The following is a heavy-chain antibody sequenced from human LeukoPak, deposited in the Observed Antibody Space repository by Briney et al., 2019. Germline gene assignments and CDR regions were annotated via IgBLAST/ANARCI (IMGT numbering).Heavy chain of an antibody. J-gene: IGHJ5*02. CDR2: ISSSSSTR. D-gene: IGHD3-3*01. Sequence: GGSLRLSCAASGFTFSSYSMNWVRQAPGKGLEWVSHISSSSSTRYYADSVKGRFTLSRDNAKNSLYLQMNSLRAEDTAVYYCARDETYYDFWSGYYPSNWFDPWGQGTLVTVSS. CDR1: GFTFSSYS. V-gene: IGHV3-48*01. CDR3: ARDETYYDFWSGYYPSNWFDP.